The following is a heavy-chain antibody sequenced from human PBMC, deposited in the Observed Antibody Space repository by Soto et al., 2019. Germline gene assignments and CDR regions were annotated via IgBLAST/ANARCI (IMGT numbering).Heavy chain of an antibody. J-gene: IGHJ1*01. CDR1: GYIFTNYN. D-gene: IGHD1-26*01. Sequence: ASVKVSCKTSGYIFTNYNIAWVRQAPGQGPEWMGWISLRNGRTNYAEKFQGRATLTTDTSTTTAYMELRSLRSDDTAVYYCVRDEVGSSGGYFRHWG. CDR2: ISLRNGRT. CDR3: VRDEVGSSGGYFRH. V-gene: IGHV1-18*01.